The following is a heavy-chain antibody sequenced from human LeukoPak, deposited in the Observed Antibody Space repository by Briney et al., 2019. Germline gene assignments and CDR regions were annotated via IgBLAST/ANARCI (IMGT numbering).Heavy chain of an antibody. J-gene: IGHJ4*02. CDR2: INPSGCST. CDR3: ARSSSGTYLGAY. Sequence: ASVKVSCKASGYTFTSYYMHWVRQAPGQGLEWMGIINPSGCSTSYAQKFQGRVTMTRDTSTSTVYMELSSLSSEDTAIHCCARSSSGTYLGAYWGQGTLVTVSS. V-gene: IGHV1-46*01. D-gene: IGHD1-26*01. CDR1: GYTFTSYY.